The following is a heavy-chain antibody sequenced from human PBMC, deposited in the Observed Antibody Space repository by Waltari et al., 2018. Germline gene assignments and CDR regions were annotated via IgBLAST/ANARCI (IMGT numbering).Heavy chain of an antibody. Sequence: QVQLVQSGAEVKKPGSSVKVSCKASGGTFSSYAISWVRQAPGQGLEWMGGIIPILGIANYAQKFQGRVTITADKSTSTAYMELSSLRSEDTAVYYCARRDPRRIAAAGYDAFDIWGQGTMVTVSS. CDR2: IIPILGIA. CDR3: ARRDPRRIAAAGYDAFDI. V-gene: IGHV1-69*10. D-gene: IGHD6-13*01. CDR1: GGTFSSYA. J-gene: IGHJ3*02.